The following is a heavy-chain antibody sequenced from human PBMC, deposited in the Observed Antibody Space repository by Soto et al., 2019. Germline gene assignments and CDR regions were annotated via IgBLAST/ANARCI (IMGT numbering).Heavy chain of an antibody. CDR1: GFIFSRYA. CDR2: ISDDGNNK. CDR3: AKEDQRLAPDY. J-gene: IGHJ4*02. Sequence: PGGSLRLSCAASGFIFSRYAMHWVRQAPGKGLEWVAVISDDGNNKHYADSVKGRFTISRDNSKNTLFLEMSSLRDEDTAVYYCAKEDQRLAPDYWGQGTLVTVSS. V-gene: IGHV3-30-3*01. D-gene: IGHD6-25*01.